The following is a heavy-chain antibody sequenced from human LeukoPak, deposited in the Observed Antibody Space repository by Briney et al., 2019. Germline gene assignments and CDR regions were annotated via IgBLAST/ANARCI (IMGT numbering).Heavy chain of an antibody. Sequence: SETLSLTCTVSGGSISSYYWSWIRQPAGKGLEWIGRIYTSGSTNYNPSLKSRVTISVDTSKNQFSLKLSSVTAADTAVYYCARAIRSSWYDVFNYWGQGTLVTVSS. CDR3: ARAIRSSWYDVFNY. CDR2: IYTSGST. D-gene: IGHD6-13*01. V-gene: IGHV4-4*07. CDR1: GGSISSYY. J-gene: IGHJ4*02.